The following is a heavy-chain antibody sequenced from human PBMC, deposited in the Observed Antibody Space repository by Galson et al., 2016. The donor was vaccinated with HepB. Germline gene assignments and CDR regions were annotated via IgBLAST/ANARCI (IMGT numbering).Heavy chain of an antibody. CDR1: GFTFSSYA. D-gene: IGHD1-26*01. CDR2: ISGGGETT. J-gene: IGHJ1*01. V-gene: IGHV3-48*04. Sequence: SLRLSCAASGFTFSSYAMTWVRQAPGKGLEWVAYISGGGETTYYADSVRGRFTISRDNARDSVFLQMTSLRVEDTARYYCARDALGTWDLTTWGQGTLVSVSS. CDR3: ARDALGTWDLTT.